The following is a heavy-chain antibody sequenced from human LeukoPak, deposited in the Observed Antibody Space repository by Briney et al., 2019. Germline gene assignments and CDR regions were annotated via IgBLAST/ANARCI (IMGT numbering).Heavy chain of an antibody. D-gene: IGHD6-19*01. Sequence: NASETLSLTCTVSGDSISTSKSYWGWIRQPPLKGLEWIGSIYYTGNTYYNPSLKSRVTISVDTSKNQFSLKLSSVTAADTAVYYCASRGWYEYFQHWGQGTLVTVSS. J-gene: IGHJ1*01. CDR2: IYYTGNT. V-gene: IGHV4-39*07. CDR3: ASRGWYEYFQH. CDR1: GDSISTSKSY.